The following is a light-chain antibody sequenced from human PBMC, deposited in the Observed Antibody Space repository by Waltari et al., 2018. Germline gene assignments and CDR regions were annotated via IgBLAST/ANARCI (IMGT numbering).Light chain of an antibody. CDR2: AAS. CDR3: QQSYSTPPLT. J-gene: IGKJ4*01. Sequence: DIQMTQSPSSLSASVGDRVTITCRASQSLSGYLNWYQQKPGKAPKLLIYAASSLQSGVPSRFSGSGSGTDFTLTISSLQPEDFATYYCQQSYSTPPLTFGGGTKVEIK. CDR1: QSLSGY. V-gene: IGKV1-39*01.